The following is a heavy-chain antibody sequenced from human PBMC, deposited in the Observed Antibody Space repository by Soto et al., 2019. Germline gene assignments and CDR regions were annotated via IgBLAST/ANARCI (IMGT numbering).Heavy chain of an antibody. V-gene: IGHV3-48*02. CDR1: GFTFSTDS. Sequence: EVQLVESGGGLVQPGGSLRLSCVASGFTFSTDSMNWVRQAPGKGLEWVAHISTSGATRYYADSVKGRFTISRDNAKTSLYLLMDCLRNEDTVVYCCALFFGSGVDYWGQGTLVTVSS. CDR2: ISTSGATR. CDR3: ALFFGSGVDY. D-gene: IGHD6-19*01. J-gene: IGHJ4*02.